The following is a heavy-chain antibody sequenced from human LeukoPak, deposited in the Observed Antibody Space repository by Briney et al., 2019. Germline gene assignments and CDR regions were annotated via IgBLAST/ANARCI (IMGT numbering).Heavy chain of an antibody. Sequence: ASVKVSCKASGYTFTSYYMHWVRQAPGQGLEWMGIINPSGGSTSYAQKFQGRVTITADESTSTAYMELSSLRSEDTAVYYCARGSYSSSWEYYFDYWGQGTLVTVSS. CDR1: GYTFTSYY. CDR2: INPSGGST. J-gene: IGHJ4*02. CDR3: ARGSYSSSWEYYFDY. V-gene: IGHV1-46*01. D-gene: IGHD6-13*01.